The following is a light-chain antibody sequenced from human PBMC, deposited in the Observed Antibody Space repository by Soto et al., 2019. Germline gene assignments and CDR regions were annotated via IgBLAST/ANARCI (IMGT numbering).Light chain of an antibody. CDR2: SNN. J-gene: IGLJ3*02. CDR1: NSNIGRNT. Sequence: QSVLTQPPSASGTPGQRVTISCSGSNSNIGRNTLNWYQQLPAAAPNLLIYSNNQRPSGVPDRFSGAKSGTSASLAISGLQSEDEADYYCAAWYESPNVPVFGGGTKLTVL. V-gene: IGLV1-44*01. CDR3: AAWYESPNVPV.